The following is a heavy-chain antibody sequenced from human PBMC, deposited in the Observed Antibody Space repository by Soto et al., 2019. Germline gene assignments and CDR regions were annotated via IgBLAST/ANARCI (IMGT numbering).Heavy chain of an antibody. V-gene: IGHV3-64*01. CDR3: AARNCSTTRCFHFDY. CDR1: GFTFNSFG. D-gene: IGHD2-2*01. Sequence: GGSLRLSCAASGFTFNSFGMHWVRQAPAKGLEYVSAISSDGSSTYYANSVKGRFTISRDNSKNTLYLQMGGLRAEDMAVYHCAARNCSTTRCFHFDYWGRGTLVTVSS. J-gene: IGHJ4*02. CDR2: ISSDGSST.